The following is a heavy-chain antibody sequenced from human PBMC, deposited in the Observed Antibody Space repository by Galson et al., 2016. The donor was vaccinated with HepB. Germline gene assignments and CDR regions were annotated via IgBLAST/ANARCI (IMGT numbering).Heavy chain of an antibody. J-gene: IGHJ6*02. CDR2: INSKTDAGTT. CDR1: GFTFSNAW. CDR3: RYGMDV. V-gene: IGHV3-15*01. Sequence: SLRLSCAASGFTFSNAWMSWVRQAPGKGLEWVGRINSKTDAGTTDYTAPVKGRFSISRHDSKNTLYLQMNSLKTEDTAVYYCRYGMDVWGQGTTVTVSS.